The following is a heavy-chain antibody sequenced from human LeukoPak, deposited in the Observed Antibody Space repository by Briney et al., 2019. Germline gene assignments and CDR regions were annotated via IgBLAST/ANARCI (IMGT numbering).Heavy chain of an antibody. D-gene: IGHD4-17*01. CDR2: INPNSGGT. V-gene: IGHV1-2*02. CDR3: ARRASGVYTVTTSWFDP. J-gene: IGHJ5*02. Sequence: ASVKVSCKASGYTFTGYYMHWVRQAPGHGLEWMGWINPNSGGTNYAQRFQGRVTMTRDTSISTAYMELSRLRSDDTAVYYCARRASGVYTVTTSWFDPWGQGTLVTVSS. CDR1: GYTFTGYY.